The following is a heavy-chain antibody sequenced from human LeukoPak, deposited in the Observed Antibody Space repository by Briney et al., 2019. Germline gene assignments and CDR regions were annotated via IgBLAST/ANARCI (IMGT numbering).Heavy chain of an antibody. CDR2: INPNSGSI. D-gene: IGHD3-10*01. Sequence: ASVKVSCKASGDTFTSYYMHWVRQAPGQGLEWMGWINPNSGSISYAQNFQGRVTMTRDTSLDSVYMELSGLRPDDTAIYYCARDVSGTYYGYFHHWGQGTLVSVSS. CDR3: ARDVSGTYYGYFHH. V-gene: IGHV1-2*02. J-gene: IGHJ1*01. CDR1: GDTFTSYY.